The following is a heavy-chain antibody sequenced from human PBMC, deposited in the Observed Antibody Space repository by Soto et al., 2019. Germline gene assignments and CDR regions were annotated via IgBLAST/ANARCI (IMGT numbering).Heavy chain of an antibody. CDR1: GYTFTGYY. Sequence: ASVKVSCKASGYTFTGYYMHWVRQAPGQGLEWMGWINPNSGGTNYAQKFQGWVTMTRDTSISTAYMELSSLRSEDTAVYYCARWIEADDAFDIWGQGTMVTVSS. V-gene: IGHV1-2*04. CDR3: ARWIEADDAFDI. CDR2: INPNSGGT. J-gene: IGHJ3*02. D-gene: IGHD5-12*01.